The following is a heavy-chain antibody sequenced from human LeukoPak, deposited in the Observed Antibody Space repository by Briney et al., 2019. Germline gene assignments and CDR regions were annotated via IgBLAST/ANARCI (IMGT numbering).Heavy chain of an antibody. CDR1: GFTFSHYG. J-gene: IGHJ4*02. CDR3: AGGLLGCRGGSCYPTDY. CDR2: ISYDGSNK. V-gene: IGHV3-30*03. Sequence: PGGSLRLSCAASGFTFSHYGLHWVRQAPGKGLEWAALISYDGSNKNYADSVRGRFTISRDNSKNTLYLQMNSLRDEDTAVYYCAGGLLGCRGGSCYPTDYWGQGTLVTVSS. D-gene: IGHD2-15*01.